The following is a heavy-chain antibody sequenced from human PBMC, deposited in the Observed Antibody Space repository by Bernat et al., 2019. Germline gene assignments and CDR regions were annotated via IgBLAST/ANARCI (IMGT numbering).Heavy chain of an antibody. Sequence: QVQLVESGGGVVQPGGSLRLSCAASGFTFSSYGMHWVRQAPGKGLEWVAFIRYDGSNKYYADSGKGRFTISRDKSKNTLYLQMNSLRAEDTAVYYCAKAPSYDSSGFFDYWGQGTLVTVSS. D-gene: IGHD3-22*01. CDR2: IRYDGSNK. CDR1: GFTFSSYG. CDR3: AKAPSYDSSGFFDY. J-gene: IGHJ4*02. V-gene: IGHV3-30*02.